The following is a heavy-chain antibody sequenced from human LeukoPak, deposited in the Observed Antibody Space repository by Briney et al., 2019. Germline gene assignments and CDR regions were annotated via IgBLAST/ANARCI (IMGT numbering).Heavy chain of an antibody. Sequence: ASVKVSCKASGYTFTSYGISWVRQAPGQGLEWMGWISTYNGNTNYAQKLQGRVTITRDTSASTAYMELSSLRSEDTAVYYCAREYYDSSGYYRFDYWGQGTLVTVSS. CDR3: AREYYDSSGYYRFDY. CDR1: GYTFTSYG. D-gene: IGHD3-22*01. CDR2: ISTYNGNT. J-gene: IGHJ4*02. V-gene: IGHV1-18*01.